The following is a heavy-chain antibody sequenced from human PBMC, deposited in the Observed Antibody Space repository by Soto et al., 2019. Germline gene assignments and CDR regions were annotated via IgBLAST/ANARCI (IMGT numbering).Heavy chain of an antibody. Sequence: GASVKVSCKASGGTFSSYAISWVRQAPGQGLEWMGGIIPIFGTANYAQKFQGRVTITADESTSTAYMELSSLRSEDTAVYYCARSPGYDENYYYYYYGMDVWGQGTTVTVSS. D-gene: IGHD3-3*01. V-gene: IGHV1-69*13. J-gene: IGHJ6*02. CDR2: IIPIFGTA. CDR1: GGTFSSYA. CDR3: ARSPGYDENYYYYYYGMDV.